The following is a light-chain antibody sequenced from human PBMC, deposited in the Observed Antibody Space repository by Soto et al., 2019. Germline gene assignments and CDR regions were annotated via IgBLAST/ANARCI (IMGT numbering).Light chain of an antibody. CDR1: SSNIGSNY. CDR2: RNN. CDR3: ATWDDRLSIWV. V-gene: IGLV1-47*01. Sequence: QAVVTQPPSASGTPGHRVTVSCSGSSSNIGSNYVYWYQQFPGTAPKLLIYRNNQRPSGVPDRFSGSKSGTSASLAIGGLRSEDEADYYCATWDDRLSIWVFGGGTKLTVL. J-gene: IGLJ3*02.